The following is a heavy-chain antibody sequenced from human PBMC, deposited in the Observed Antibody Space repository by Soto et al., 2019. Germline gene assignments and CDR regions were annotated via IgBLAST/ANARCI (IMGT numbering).Heavy chain of an antibody. J-gene: IGHJ4*02. D-gene: IGHD3-10*01. CDR3: TRGPRPISTGTGAY. Sequence: GGSLSLSCAASGFIFKMYWMHWVRQSPRRGLVGISRIYNDGTYSDYADSVRGRFTISRDNVNDTLYLQMNNLRAEDSGLYYCTRGPRPISTGTGAYWGQGTQVTVSS. V-gene: IGHV3-74*01. CDR2: IYNDGTYS. CDR1: GFIFKMYW.